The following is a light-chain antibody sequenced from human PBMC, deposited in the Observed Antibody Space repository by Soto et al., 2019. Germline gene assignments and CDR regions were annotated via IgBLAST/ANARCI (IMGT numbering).Light chain of an antibody. CDR1: SSDVGGYNY. Sequence: QSVLTQPASVSGSPGQSITISCTGTSSDVGGYNYVSWYQQVPGKAPKLMIYEVSDRPSGVSNRFSGSKSGTTASLTISGLQPEDEADYYCTSYRTGNTVVFGGGTKVTVL. CDR3: TSYRTGNTVV. CDR2: EVS. J-gene: IGLJ3*02. V-gene: IGLV2-14*01.